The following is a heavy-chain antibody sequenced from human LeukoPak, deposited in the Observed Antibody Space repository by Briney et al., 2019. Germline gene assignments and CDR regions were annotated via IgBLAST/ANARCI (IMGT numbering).Heavy chain of an antibody. CDR3: ANGAFWSGYYYLDP. Sequence: GGSLRLSCAASGFTFSSYGMHWVRQAPGKGLEWVAFIRYDGSNKYYADSVKGRFTISRDNSKNTLYLQMNSLRAEDTAVYYCANGAFWSGYYYLDPWGQGTLVTVSS. CDR1: GFTFSSYG. J-gene: IGHJ5*02. V-gene: IGHV3-30*02. CDR2: IRYDGSNK. D-gene: IGHD3-3*01.